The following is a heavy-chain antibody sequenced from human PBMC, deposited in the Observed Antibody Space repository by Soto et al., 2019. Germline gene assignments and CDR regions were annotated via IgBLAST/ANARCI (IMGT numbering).Heavy chain of an antibody. V-gene: IGHV1-2*04. D-gene: IGHD6-6*01. CDR1: GYTFTGYY. CDR3: ARCTEYQGYGMDV. Sequence: ASVKVSCKASGYTFTGYYMHWVRQAPGQGLEWMGWINPNSGGTNYAQKFQGWVTMTRDTSISTAYMELSRLRSDDTAGYYCARCTEYQGYGMDVWGQGTTVTVSS. CDR2: INPNSGGT. J-gene: IGHJ6*02.